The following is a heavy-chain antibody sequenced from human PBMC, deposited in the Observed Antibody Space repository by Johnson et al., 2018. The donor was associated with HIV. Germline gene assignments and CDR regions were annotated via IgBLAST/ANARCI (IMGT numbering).Heavy chain of an antibody. D-gene: IGHD3-3*01. Sequence: QVQLVEFGGGVVQPGRSLRLSCAASGFTFSSCAMHWVRQAPGKGLEWETIISHDGGNNHYADSVKGRFAISRDNAKNSLYLQMNSLRAEDTALYYCAKGGPLFVDAFDIWGLGTMVTVSS. J-gene: IGHJ3*02. V-gene: IGHV3-30*09. CDR3: AKGGPLFVDAFDI. CDR1: GFTFSSCA. CDR2: ISHDGGNN.